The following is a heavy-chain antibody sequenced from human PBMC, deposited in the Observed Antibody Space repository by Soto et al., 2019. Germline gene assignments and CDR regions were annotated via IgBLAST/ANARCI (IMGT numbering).Heavy chain of an antibody. Sequence: EVQLLESGGGLVQPGGSLRLSCGVSGFTFNDFEMNWVRQAPGKGLEWLAYIDGSGTTKKYADSVMGRFTISRDNPNNSLFLQMSILSAADTAIYYCARGFGRFNYLGQGTLVSVSS. V-gene: IGHV3-48*03. J-gene: IGHJ4*02. CDR1: GFTFNDFE. CDR2: IDGSGTTK. D-gene: IGHD3-10*01. CDR3: ARGFGRFNY.